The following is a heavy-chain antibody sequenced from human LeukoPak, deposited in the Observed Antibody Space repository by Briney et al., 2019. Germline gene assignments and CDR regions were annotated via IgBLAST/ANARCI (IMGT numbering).Heavy chain of an antibody. V-gene: IGHV4-39*07. J-gene: IGHJ3*02. CDR3: ARAAPIYAFDI. CDR1: GGSIANGTYY. Sequence: SETLSLTCSVSGGSIANGTYYWGWIRQPPGKGLEWIGSIYSSGSAYYNPSFKSRVTISVDTSKNQFSLNLRSVTAADTAVYYCARAAPIYAFDIWGQGTMVTVSS. CDR2: IYSSGSA.